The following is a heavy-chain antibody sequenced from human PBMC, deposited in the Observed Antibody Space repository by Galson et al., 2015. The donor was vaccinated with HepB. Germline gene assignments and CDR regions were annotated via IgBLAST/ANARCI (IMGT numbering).Heavy chain of an antibody. J-gene: IGHJ4*02. Sequence: SLRLSCAASGFTFNNAWMNWVRQAPGKGLEWVANIKQDGSEKYYVDSVKGRFTISRDNAKNSLYLQMNSLRAEDTAVYYCARGGRWFGELLRHSDYWGQGTLVTVSS. CDR3: ARGGRWFGELLRHSDY. CDR2: IKQDGSEK. D-gene: IGHD3-10*01. CDR1: GFTFNNAW. V-gene: IGHV3-7*03.